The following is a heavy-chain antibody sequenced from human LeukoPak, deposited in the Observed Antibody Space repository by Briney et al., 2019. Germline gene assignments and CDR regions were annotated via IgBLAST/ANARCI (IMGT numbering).Heavy chain of an antibody. Sequence: GGYLRLSCAASGFTFSSYGMHWVRQAPGKGLEWSAAISYDGSNKYYADSVKGRFTISRDNSKNTLSLQMNSLRAADTAVYYCAKGGLRDGHSYASWGQGTLITVSS. CDR3: AKGGLRDGHSYAS. D-gene: IGHD5-24*01. CDR2: ISYDGSNK. J-gene: IGHJ5*02. CDR1: GFTFSSYG. V-gene: IGHV3-30*18.